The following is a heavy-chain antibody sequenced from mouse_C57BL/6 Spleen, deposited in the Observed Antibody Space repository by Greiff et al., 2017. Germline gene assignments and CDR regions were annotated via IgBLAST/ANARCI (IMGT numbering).Heavy chain of an antibody. CDR1: GYSITSGYY. D-gene: IGHD4-1*01. CDR2: ISYDGSN. CDR3: ARDWDGEDY. Sequence: EVKLQESGPGLVKPSQSLSLTCSVTGYSITSGYYWNWIRQFPGNKLEWMGYISYDGSNNYNPSLKNRISITRDTSKNQFFLKLNSVTTEDTATYYCARDWDGEDYWGQGTTLTVSS. J-gene: IGHJ2*01. V-gene: IGHV3-6*01.